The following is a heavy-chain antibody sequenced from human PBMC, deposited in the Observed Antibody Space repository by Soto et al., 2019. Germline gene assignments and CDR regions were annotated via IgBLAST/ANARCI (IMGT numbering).Heavy chain of an antibody. CDR1: GFTFSSYA. Sequence: GGSLRLSCAASGFTFSSYAMSWVRQAPGKGLEWVSAISGSGGSTYYADSVKGRFTISRDNSKNTLYLQMNSLRAEDTAVYYCAKEKEDYGDYVGAFDIWGQGTMVTVSS. CDR2: ISGSGGST. J-gene: IGHJ3*02. V-gene: IGHV3-23*01. D-gene: IGHD4-17*01. CDR3: AKEKEDYGDYVGAFDI.